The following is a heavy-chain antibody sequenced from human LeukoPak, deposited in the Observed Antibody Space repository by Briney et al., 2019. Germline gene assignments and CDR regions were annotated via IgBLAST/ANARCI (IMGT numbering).Heavy chain of an antibody. Sequence: ASVKVSCKASGYFFTGYHVHWVRQAPGQGLEWMGRINIDNGDTNSAQKFQGRITMARNTSISTAYMELTWLTSDDTAVYYCAGLGSIMQERIDPWGQGTPVTDSS. CDR1: GYFFTGYH. D-gene: IGHD3-16*01. J-gene: IGHJ5*02. CDR3: AGLGSIMQERIDP. V-gene: IGHV1-2*02. CDR2: INIDNGDT.